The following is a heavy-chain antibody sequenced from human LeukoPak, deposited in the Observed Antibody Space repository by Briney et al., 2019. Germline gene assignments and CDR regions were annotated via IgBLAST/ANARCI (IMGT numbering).Heavy chain of an antibody. CDR2: ISSSSSYI. Sequence: GGSLRLSCAASGFTFSSYSMNWVRQAPGKGLEWVSSISSSSSYIYYADSVKGRFTISRDNAKNSLYMQMNRQRAEDTAVYYCARDLGYCSSTSCPYYYYYYGMDVWGKGTTVTVSS. J-gene: IGHJ6*04. CDR1: GFTFSSYS. V-gene: IGHV3-21*01. CDR3: ARDLGYCSSTSCPYYYYYYGMDV. D-gene: IGHD2-2*01.